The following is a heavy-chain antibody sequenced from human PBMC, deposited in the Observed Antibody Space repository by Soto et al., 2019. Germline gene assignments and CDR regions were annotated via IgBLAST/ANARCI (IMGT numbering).Heavy chain of an antibody. CDR3: AKARGSSTPAPGSY. J-gene: IGHJ4*02. CDR1: GFTFSSYA. V-gene: IGHV3-23*01. D-gene: IGHD2-2*01. Sequence: GGSLILSCAASGFTFSSYAMSWVRQAPGKGLEWVSAISGSGGSTYYADSVKGRFTISRDNSKNTLYLQMNSLRAEDTAVYYCAKARGSSTPAPGSYWGQGTLVTVSS. CDR2: ISGSGGST.